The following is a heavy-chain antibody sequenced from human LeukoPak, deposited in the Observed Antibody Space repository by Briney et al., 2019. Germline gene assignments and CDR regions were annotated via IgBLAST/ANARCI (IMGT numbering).Heavy chain of an antibody. D-gene: IGHD5-24*01. V-gene: IGHV3-33*01. CDR3: ARDSGYRDGYKPRRWFDY. CDR1: GFTFSSYG. J-gene: IGHJ4*02. CDR2: IWYDGSNK. Sequence: GGSLRLSCAASGFTFSSYGMHWVRQAPGKGLEWVAVIWYDGSNKYYADSVKGRFTISRDNSKNTLYLQMNSLRAEDTAVYYCARDSGYRDGYKPRRWFDYWAREPWSPSPQ.